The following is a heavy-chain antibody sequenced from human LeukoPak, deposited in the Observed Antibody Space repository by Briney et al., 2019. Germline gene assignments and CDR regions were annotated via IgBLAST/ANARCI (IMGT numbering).Heavy chain of an antibody. CDR3: ARLSSGSYYRSNNWFDP. D-gene: IGHD3-10*01. Sequence: GGSLRLSCAASGFTFSSYAMSWVRQAPGKGLEWVSAISGSGGSTYYADPVKGRFTISRDNSKNTLYLQMNSLRAEDTAVYYCARLSSGSYYRSNNWFDPWGQGTLVTVSS. J-gene: IGHJ5*02. CDR2: ISGSGGST. V-gene: IGHV3-23*01. CDR1: GFTFSSYA.